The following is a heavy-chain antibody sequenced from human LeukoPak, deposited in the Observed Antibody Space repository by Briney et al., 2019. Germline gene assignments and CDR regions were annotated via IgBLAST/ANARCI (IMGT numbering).Heavy chain of an antibody. CDR2: IYPTDSDT. J-gene: IGHJ4*02. CDR3: ARHRLVGDPDY. V-gene: IGHV5-51*01. D-gene: IGHD2-21*01. Sequence: GESLKISCKGSGYSFTSYWIAWVRQMPGKGLEWMGIIYPTDSDTRYSPSFQGQVIISADKSINTAYMQWSSLKASDTAMYYCARHRLVGDPDYWGQGTLVTVSS. CDR1: GYSFTSYW.